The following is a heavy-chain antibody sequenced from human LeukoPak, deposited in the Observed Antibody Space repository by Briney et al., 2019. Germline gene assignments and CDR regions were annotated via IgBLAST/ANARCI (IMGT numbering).Heavy chain of an antibody. Sequence: GESLKISCKGSGYRFSSYWIGWVRQTPGKGLEWMGIIYPGDSDTRYSPSFQGQVTISADKSISTAYLQRSSLKASDTAMYYCARGVSIVVVPAAIPFDYWGQGTLVTVSS. V-gene: IGHV5-51*01. CDR3: ARGVSIVVVPAAIPFDY. D-gene: IGHD2-2*01. J-gene: IGHJ4*02. CDR1: GYRFSSYW. CDR2: IYPGDSDT.